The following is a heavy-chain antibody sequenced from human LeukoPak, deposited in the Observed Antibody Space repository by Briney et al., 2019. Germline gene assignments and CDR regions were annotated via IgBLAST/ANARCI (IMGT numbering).Heavy chain of an antibody. D-gene: IGHD3-10*01. V-gene: IGHV3-23*01. Sequence: GGSLRLSCAASGFTFSSYAMSWVRQAPGKGLEWVSAISGSGGSTYYADSVKGRFTISRDNSKNTLYLQMNSLRAEDTAVYYCAKSDSMVRGPTPDYWGQGTLVTVSS. CDR1: GFTFSSYA. J-gene: IGHJ4*02. CDR2: ISGSGGST. CDR3: AKSDSMVRGPTPDY.